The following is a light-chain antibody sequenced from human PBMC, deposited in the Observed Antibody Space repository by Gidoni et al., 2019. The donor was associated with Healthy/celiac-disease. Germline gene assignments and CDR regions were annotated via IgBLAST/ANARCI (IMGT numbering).Light chain of an antibody. V-gene: IGKV3-15*01. CDR1: QSVNNN. CDR3: QQYFNWPPWT. Sequence: KSPGTLSVSSGEGATLSCRASQSVNNNIAWYQQKPGQAPRLLLYGASTRASGIPARFSGSGSGTEFTLIINSLQSEDSAVYSCQQYFNWPPWTFGQGTKVEIK. CDR2: GAS. J-gene: IGKJ1*01.